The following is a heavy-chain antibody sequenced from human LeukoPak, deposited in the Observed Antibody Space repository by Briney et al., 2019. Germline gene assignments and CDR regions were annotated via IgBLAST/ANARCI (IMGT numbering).Heavy chain of an antibody. D-gene: IGHD3-10*01. J-gene: IGHJ6*02. V-gene: IGHV4-59*12. CDR3: ARGRTTKYYYGSGSYYLLNYYYYYGMDV. CDR2: IYSSGHT. CDR1: GGSIVGYY. Sequence: SETLSLTCTVSGGSIVGYYWSWIRQPPGKGLEWIAYIYSSGHTISNPSLQSRVTMSLDTSKNQFSLKLSSVTAADTAVYYCARGRTTKYYYGSGSYYLLNYYYYYGMDVWGQGTTVTVSS.